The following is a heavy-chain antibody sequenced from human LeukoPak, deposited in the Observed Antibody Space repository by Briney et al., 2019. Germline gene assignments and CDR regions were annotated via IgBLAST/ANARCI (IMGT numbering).Heavy chain of an antibody. CDR1: GGSISSYY. Sequence: SETLSLTCTVPGGSISSYYWSWIRQPAGKGLEGIGRIYTSGSTNYTPSLKSRVTMSVDTSKNQFSLKLSSVTAADTAVYYCAANYYDSSGYQSWGQGTLVTVSS. J-gene: IGHJ5*02. D-gene: IGHD3-22*01. V-gene: IGHV4-4*07. CDR3: AANYYDSSGYQS. CDR2: IYTSGST.